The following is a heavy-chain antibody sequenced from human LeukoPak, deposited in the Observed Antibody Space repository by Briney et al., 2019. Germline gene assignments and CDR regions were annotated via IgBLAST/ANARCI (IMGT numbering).Heavy chain of an antibody. CDR2: MYLSGTT. V-gene: IGHV4-4*02. CDR3: AGLVGRYSSGLYYYYFDY. CDR1: GDSINSLDL. D-gene: IGHD3-22*01. Sequence: SETLSLTCTVSGDSINSLDLWSWVRQPPGKGLEWIGEMYLSGTTHSNPSVKSRVAISIDKSKNQFFLNLSSVTAADTAVYYCAGLVGRYSSGLYYYYFDYWGQGTLVTVSS. J-gene: IGHJ4*02.